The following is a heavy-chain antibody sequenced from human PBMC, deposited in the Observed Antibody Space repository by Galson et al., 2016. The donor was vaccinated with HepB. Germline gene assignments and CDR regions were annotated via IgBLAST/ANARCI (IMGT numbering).Heavy chain of an antibody. D-gene: IGHD2-15*01. CDR1: GYTFTNYW. CDR2: IYPGDPDT. CDR3: AIRERGCSGGSCIPYYFDS. J-gene: IGHJ4*02. V-gene: IGHV5-51*01. Sequence: QSGAEVKKTGESLKISCKASGYTFTNYWIGWVRQLPGKGLEWMGIIYPGDPDTRYSPSFQGQVTMSADTSITTAYLQWSSLKASDTAMYYCAIRERGCSGGSCIPYYFDSWGQGTLVTVSS.